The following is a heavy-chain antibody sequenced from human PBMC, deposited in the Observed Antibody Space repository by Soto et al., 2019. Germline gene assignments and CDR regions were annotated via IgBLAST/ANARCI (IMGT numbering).Heavy chain of an antibody. V-gene: IGHV4-39*02. CDR3: ASPKIAFYNWFDP. CDR2: IYYSGST. CDR1: GGSISSSSYY. J-gene: IGHJ5*02. Sequence: QLQLQESGPGLVKPSETLSLTCTVSGGSISSSSYYWGWIRQPPGKGLEWIGSIYYSGSTYYNPSLKSRVTISVDTSKSHFSLKLTSVTAADTAVYYCASPKIAFYNWFDPWGQGTLVTVSS. D-gene: IGHD3-3*02.